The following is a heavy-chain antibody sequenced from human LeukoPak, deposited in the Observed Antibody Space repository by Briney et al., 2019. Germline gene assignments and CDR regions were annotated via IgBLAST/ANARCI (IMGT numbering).Heavy chain of an antibody. CDR2: VGNTPNSDST. V-gene: IGHV3-72*01. D-gene: IGHD3-16*01. Sequence: GGSLRLSCAAPGFTFSDHYMDWVRQAPGRGLEWVSRVGNTPNSDSTYYAAPVKGRFTISRDDSKNSLYLHMDSLKTEDTAVYYCCRVHFGGAPAYWGRGTLVTVSS. CDR3: CRVHFGGAPAY. CDR1: GFTFSDHY. J-gene: IGHJ4*02.